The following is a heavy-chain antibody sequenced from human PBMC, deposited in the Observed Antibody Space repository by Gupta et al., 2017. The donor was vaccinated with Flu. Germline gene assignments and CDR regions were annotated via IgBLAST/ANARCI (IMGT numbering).Heavy chain of an antibody. D-gene: IGHD3-10*01. CDR3: ARVGQRLVHGGVDR. CDR2: ISYSSGTI. J-gene: IGHJ5*02. V-gene: IGHV3-48*03. CDR1: GFTFPNYE. Sequence: EVQLVESGGAVVHPGGSLRLSCAVSGFTFPNYEMNWFRQAPGKGLEWVSYISYSSGTIYYADSVKGRFTISRDNAKNSLFLQMSGLRVDDTGIYYCARVGQRLVHGGVDRWGQGTLVTVSS.